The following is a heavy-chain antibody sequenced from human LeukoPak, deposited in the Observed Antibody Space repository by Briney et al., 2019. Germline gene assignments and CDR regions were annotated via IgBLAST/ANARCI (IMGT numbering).Heavy chain of an antibody. Sequence: PGGSLRLSCSASGFTFSSYVMHWVRQAPGTGLEYVSAISTNGVSTYYADSVKGRFTISRDNSKNTLYLQMRAEATAVYYCVEDYGSSWSNRFDPWGQRALVSVSS. CDR2: ISTNGVST. CDR3: VEDYGSSWSNRFDP. J-gene: IGHJ5*02. V-gene: IGHV3-64D*06. CDR1: GFTFSSYV. D-gene: IGHD6-13*01.